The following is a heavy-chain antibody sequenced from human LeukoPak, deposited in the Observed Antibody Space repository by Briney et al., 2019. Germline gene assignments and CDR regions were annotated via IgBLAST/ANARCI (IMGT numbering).Heavy chain of an antibody. CDR3: ANRASHCFDY. J-gene: IGHJ4*02. V-gene: IGHV3-23*01. D-gene: IGHD2-2*01. Sequence: GGSLRLSCAASGFTFSSYGMSWVRQAPGKGLEWVSTISGGGGGTFYADSVKGRFTISRDNSKNTLYLQMNSLRVEDTAVYYCANRASHCFDYRGQGTLVPVSS. CDR1: GFTFSSYG. CDR2: ISGGGGGT.